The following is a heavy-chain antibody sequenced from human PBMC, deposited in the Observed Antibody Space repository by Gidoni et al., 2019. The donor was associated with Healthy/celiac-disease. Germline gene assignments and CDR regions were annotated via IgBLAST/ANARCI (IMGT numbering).Heavy chain of an antibody. CDR3: ARDSRTGFDP. V-gene: IGHV3-33*01. CDR2: IWYDGSNK. Sequence: QVQLLESGGGVVQPGRSLRLSCASSGFTFSRYGMHWVRQAPGKGLEWVAVIWYDGSNKYYADSVKGRFTISRDNSKNTLYLQMNSLRAEETAVYYCARDSRTGFDPWGQGTLVTVSS. J-gene: IGHJ5*02. CDR1: GFTFSRYG.